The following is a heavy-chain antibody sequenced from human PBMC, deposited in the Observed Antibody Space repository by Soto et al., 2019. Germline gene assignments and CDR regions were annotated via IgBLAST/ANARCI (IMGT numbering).Heavy chain of an antibody. V-gene: IGHV1-69*12. Sequence: QVKLVQSGAEVKKTGSSVKVSCKASGGTFSSYAISWVRQAPGQGLEWMGGSIPIFGTANYAQKFQGRVTITADESTSTAYMELSSLRSEDTAVYYCARVGDGYNGGLDYWGQGTLVTVSS. CDR2: SIPIFGTA. J-gene: IGHJ4*02. D-gene: IGHD5-12*01. CDR1: GGTFSSYA. CDR3: ARVGDGYNGGLDY.